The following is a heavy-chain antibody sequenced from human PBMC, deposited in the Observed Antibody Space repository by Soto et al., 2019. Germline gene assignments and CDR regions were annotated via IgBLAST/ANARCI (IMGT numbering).Heavy chain of an antibody. CDR1: GYTFSSYD. CDR2: MNPNSANT. D-gene: IGHD3-10*01. Sequence: QVQLGQSGAEVKKPGASVKVSCKASGYTFSSYDINWVRQATGQGLEWMGWMNPNSANTGYAQKFQGRVTMTWNTFISTAYMELSSLTSEDTAVYYCARRGLRHAFDYWGQGTLVTVSS. J-gene: IGHJ4*02. V-gene: IGHV1-8*01. CDR3: ARRGLRHAFDY.